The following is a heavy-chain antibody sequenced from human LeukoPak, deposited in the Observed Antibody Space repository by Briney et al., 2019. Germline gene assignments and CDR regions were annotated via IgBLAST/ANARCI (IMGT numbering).Heavy chain of an antibody. CDR3: ARAEVTAGTKYFDL. CDR2: IYYSGSA. CDR1: GGSISSGDYF. J-gene: IGHJ2*01. D-gene: IGHD6-19*01. Sequence: SETLSLTCNVSGGSISSGDYFWSWIRQPPGKGLAWIGYIYYSGSAYYSPSLRSRFTISVDTSENQFSLKLSSVTATDTAVYYCARAEVTAGTKYFDLWGPGTLVTVSS. V-gene: IGHV4-30-4*01.